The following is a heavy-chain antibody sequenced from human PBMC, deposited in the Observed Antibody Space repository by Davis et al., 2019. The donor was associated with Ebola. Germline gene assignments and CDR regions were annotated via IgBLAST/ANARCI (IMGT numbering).Heavy chain of an antibody. D-gene: IGHD3-9*01. CDR2: IIPIFDTP. V-gene: IGHV1-69*13. CDR1: GGSFSSHP. Sequence: SVNVSCKTSGGSFSSHPISWVRQAPRQGLEWMGGIIPIFDTPHYAQKFQGRITITADASTSTAYMELSSLRSEDTATYFCARDFDGGNYYFDYWGPGTPVNVSS. J-gene: IGHJ4*02. CDR3: ARDFDGGNYYFDY.